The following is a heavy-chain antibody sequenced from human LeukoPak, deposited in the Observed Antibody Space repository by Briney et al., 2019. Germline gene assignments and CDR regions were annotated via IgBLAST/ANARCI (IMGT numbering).Heavy chain of an antibody. CDR1: SGFISNYY. J-gene: IGHJ4*02. V-gene: IGHV4-4*07. Sequence: SETLSLTCSVSSGFISNYYWSWIRQPAGKGLEWIGRISTSGNTNYSPSLKSRVTISVDTSKNQFFLNLRSVTAADTAVYYCARDSRYYDFWSGYLDYWGQGALVTVSS. CDR3: ARDSRYYDFWSGYLDY. D-gene: IGHD3-3*01. CDR2: ISTSGNT.